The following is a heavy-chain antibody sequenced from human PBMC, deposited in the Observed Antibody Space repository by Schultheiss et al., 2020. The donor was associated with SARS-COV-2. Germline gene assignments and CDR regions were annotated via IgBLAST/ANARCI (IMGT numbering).Heavy chain of an antibody. CDR2: IRYDGSNK. D-gene: IGHD3-22*01. Sequence: GGSLRLSCAASGFTFSSYAMHWVRQAPGKGLEWVAFIRYDGSNKYYADSVKGRFTISRDNAKNSLYLQMNSLRAEDTAVYYCATVYYYDSSGYGIDYWGQGTLVTVSS. V-gene: IGHV3-30*02. CDR1: GFTFSSYA. J-gene: IGHJ4*02. CDR3: ATVYYYDSSGYGIDY.